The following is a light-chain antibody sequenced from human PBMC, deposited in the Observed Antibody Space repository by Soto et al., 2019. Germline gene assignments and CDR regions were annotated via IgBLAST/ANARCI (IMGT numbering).Light chain of an antibody. Sequence: DIQMTQSPSSLSGSVGDRVTITWQASQDISSWLAWYQQKPGKAPKLLIYAASSLQSGVPSRFSGSGSETDFTLTISSLQPEDFATYYCQQSYSSPPITFGQGTRLEIK. CDR3: QQSYSSPPIT. V-gene: IGKV1-39*01. CDR1: QDISSW. CDR2: AAS. J-gene: IGKJ5*01.